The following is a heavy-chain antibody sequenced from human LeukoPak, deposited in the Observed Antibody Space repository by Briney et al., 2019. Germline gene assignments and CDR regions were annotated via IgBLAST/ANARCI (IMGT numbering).Heavy chain of an antibody. V-gene: IGHV3-11*04. D-gene: IGHD3-9*01. CDR3: VTETGWLFDF. CDR1: GFPFSDRY. Sequence: GGSLRLSCAATGFPFSDRYMSWIRQAPGEGMEWVAYISPNSDNIHYADSVKGRFTISRDNTKNSLFLQLTSLRADDTAVYYCVTETGWLFDFWGQGTLVTVSS. CDR2: ISPNSDNI. J-gene: IGHJ4*02.